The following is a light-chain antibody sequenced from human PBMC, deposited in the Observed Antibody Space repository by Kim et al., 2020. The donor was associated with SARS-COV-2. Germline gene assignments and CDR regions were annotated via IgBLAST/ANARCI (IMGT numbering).Light chain of an antibody. V-gene: IGKV3-20*01. CDR2: GAS. Sequence: PPWHRATPSLTASQPSVGNYLVAYQHTPGQAPGVPIHGASSRATVIPDRFSVSGSGTDFTLTTSRLEPEDFAVYYCKQYGGSPWTFCHGTKVYIK. CDR3: KQYGGSPWT. CDR1: QPSVGNY. J-gene: IGKJ1*01.